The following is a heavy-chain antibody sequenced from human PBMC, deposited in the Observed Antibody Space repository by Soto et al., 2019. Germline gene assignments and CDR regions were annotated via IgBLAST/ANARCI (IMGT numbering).Heavy chain of an antibody. CDR1: GGTFSSYA. Sequence: QVQLVQSGAEVKKPGSSVKVSCKASGGTFSSYAISWVRQAPGQGLEWMGGIIPIFGTANYAQKFQGRVTITADESTCTAYMELSSLRSEDTAVYYCAREVGRATTVYYYYDGMDVWGQGTTVTVSS. J-gene: IGHJ6*02. V-gene: IGHV1-69*12. D-gene: IGHD1-26*01. CDR3: AREVGRATTVYYYYDGMDV. CDR2: IIPIFGTA.